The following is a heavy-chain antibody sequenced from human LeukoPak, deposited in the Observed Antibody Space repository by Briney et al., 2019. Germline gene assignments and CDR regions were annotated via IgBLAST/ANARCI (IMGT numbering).Heavy chain of an antibody. CDR2: INHSGST. CDR1: GGPFSGYY. D-gene: IGHD3-10*01. Sequence: SETLSLTCAVYGGPFSGYYWSWIRQPPGKGLEWIGEINHSGSTNYNPSLKSRVTISVDTSKDQFSLKLSSVTAADTAVYYCARGSYYYGSGVNRRWFDPWGQGTLVTVSS. V-gene: IGHV4-34*01. J-gene: IGHJ5*02. CDR3: ARGSYYYGSGVNRRWFDP.